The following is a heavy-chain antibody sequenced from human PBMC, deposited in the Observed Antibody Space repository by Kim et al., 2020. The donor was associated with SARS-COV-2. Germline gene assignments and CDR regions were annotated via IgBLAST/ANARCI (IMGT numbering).Heavy chain of an antibody. CDR3: ASDRGWALHY. Sequence: GGSLRLSCAASGFAFSTWSLNWVRQAPGKGLEWISYIGISSGNTYYADSVKGRFTISRDNAKNSLYLQMNSLRDDDTAVYFCASDRGWALHYWGQGPLVTVSS. CDR2: IGISSGNT. D-gene: IGHD3-22*01. CDR1: GFAFSTWS. V-gene: IGHV3-48*02. J-gene: IGHJ4*02.